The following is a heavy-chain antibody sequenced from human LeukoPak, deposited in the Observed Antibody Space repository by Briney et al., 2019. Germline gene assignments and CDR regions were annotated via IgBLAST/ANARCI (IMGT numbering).Heavy chain of an antibody. J-gene: IGHJ4*02. V-gene: IGHV3-49*03. CDR3: VRDRPIDY. CDR1: GFTFGDYA. CDR2: IRSKADGRAT. Sequence: PGGSLRLSCTTSGFTFGDYAMARFRQAPGKGLEWVGFIRSKADGRATAYAASVRGRFIISRDDSNSVAYLQMNSLKTEDTAVYYCVRDRPIDYWGQGILVTVSS.